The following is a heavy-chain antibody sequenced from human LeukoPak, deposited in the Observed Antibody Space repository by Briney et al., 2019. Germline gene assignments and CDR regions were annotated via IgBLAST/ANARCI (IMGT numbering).Heavy chain of an antibody. CDR2: IYHGDSDT. CDR1: GYSFTSYW. V-gene: IGHV5-51*01. J-gene: IGHJ4*02. D-gene: IGHD1-1*01. Sequence: GESLKFSCKGSGYSFTSYWIGWLRQMPRKGLEWMGIIYHGDSDTRYSPSFQGQVTISADKSITTAYLQWSSLKASDTAMYYCATHATGTTGVYWGQGTLVTVSS. CDR3: ATHATGTTGVY.